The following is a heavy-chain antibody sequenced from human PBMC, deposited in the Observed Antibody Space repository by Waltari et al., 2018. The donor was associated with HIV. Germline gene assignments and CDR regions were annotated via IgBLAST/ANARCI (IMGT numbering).Heavy chain of an antibody. CDR1: GESISTSRYY. V-gene: IGHV4-39*01. J-gene: IGHJ4*02. Sequence: HLQESGPGLVKPSETLSLSLTCTVSGESISTSRYYWGWIRQPPGKGLEWIGFVFSSGSTFYKPSLESRVTMSVDTSKNQFSLKLDFLTAADTAIYYCVRRGGWDLPYIFDNWGQGTQVTVFS. CDR3: VRRGGWDLPYIFDN. CDR2: VFSSGST. D-gene: IGHD1-26*01.